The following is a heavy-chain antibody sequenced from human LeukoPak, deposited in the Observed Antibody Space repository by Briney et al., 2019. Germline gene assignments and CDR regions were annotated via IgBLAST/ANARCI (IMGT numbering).Heavy chain of an antibody. CDR1: GFTFSDYY. CDR2: ISSSGSTI. V-gene: IGHV3-11*01. Sequence: GGSLRLSCAASGFTFSDYYMSWIRQAPGKGLEWVSYISSSGSTIYYADSVKGRFTISRDNAKNSLYLQMNSLRAEDTAVYYCAKTNRLTTVTTKVDYWGQGTLVTVSS. J-gene: IGHJ4*02. CDR3: AKTNRLTTVTTKVDY. D-gene: IGHD4-17*01.